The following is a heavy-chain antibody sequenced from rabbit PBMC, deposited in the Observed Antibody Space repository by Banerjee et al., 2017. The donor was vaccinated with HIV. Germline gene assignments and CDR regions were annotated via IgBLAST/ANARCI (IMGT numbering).Heavy chain of an antibody. CDR3: ARRGSDWGDDL. D-gene: IGHD4-1*01. CDR1: GFSFSSNYD. V-gene: IGHV1S45*01. J-gene: IGHJ4*01. CDR2: MDTGNT. Sequence: QEQLVESGGDLVKPGASLTLTCTASGFSFSSNYDMCWVRQAPGKGLELIARMDTGNTVYANWAKGRFTISKTSSTTVTLQMTSLTAADTATYFCARRGSDWGDDLWGPGTLVTVS.